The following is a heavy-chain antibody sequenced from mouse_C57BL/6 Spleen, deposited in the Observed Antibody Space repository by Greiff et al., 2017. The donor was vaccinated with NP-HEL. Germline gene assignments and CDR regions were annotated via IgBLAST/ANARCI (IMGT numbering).Heavy chain of an antibody. J-gene: IGHJ2*01. CDR1: GYTFTDYY. V-gene: IGHV1-26*01. CDR2: INPNNGGT. D-gene: IGHD1-2*01. CDR3: ARWLYDFDY. Sequence: EVQLQQSGPELVKPGASVKISCKASGYTFTDYYMNWVKQSHGKSLEWIGDINPNNGGTSYNQKFKGKATLTVDKSSSTAYMELRSLTSEDSAVYYCARWLYDFDYWGQGTTLTVSS.